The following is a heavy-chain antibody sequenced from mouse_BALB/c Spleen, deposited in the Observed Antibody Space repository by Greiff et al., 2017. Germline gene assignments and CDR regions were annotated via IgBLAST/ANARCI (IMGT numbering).Heavy chain of an antibody. D-gene: IGHD1-1*01. CDR2: IYPGDGDT. CDR3: AIYYGSSYGWFAY. Sequence: QVQLQQSGPELVKPGASVKISCKASGYAFSSSWMNWVKQRPGQGLEWIGRIYPGDGDTNYNGKFKGKATLTADKSSSTAYMQLSSLTSVDSAVYFCAIYYGSSYGWFAYWGQGTLVTVSA. CDR1: GYAFSSSW. J-gene: IGHJ3*01. V-gene: IGHV1-82*01.